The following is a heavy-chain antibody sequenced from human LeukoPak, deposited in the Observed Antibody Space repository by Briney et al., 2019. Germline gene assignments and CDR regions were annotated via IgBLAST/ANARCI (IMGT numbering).Heavy chain of an antibody. J-gene: IGHJ4*02. V-gene: IGHV3-23*01. CDR3: AKVGYGDLDH. CDR1: GFTFSSYA. CDR2: ISGSGGST. Sequence: PGGSLRLSCAASGFTFSSYAMSWVRQAPGKGLEWVSAISGSGGSTYYADSVKGRFTISRDNSENTVYLQMSSLRVDDTATYFCAKVGYGDLDHWGQGVLVPVSS. D-gene: IGHD4-17*01.